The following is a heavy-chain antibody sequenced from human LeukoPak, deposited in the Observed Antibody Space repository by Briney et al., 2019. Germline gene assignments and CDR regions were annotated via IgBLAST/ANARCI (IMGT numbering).Heavy chain of an antibody. Sequence: SETLSLTCAVYGGSFSGYYWSWIRQPAGKGLEWIGEINHSGSTNYNPSLKSRFTIAVDTSKNQFSLKLSSVTAADTAVYYCAAQWLTGRVMTGWGQGTLVTVSS. CDR1: GGSFSGYY. V-gene: IGHV4-34*01. D-gene: IGHD6-19*01. CDR3: AAQWLTGRVMTG. CDR2: INHSGST. J-gene: IGHJ4*02.